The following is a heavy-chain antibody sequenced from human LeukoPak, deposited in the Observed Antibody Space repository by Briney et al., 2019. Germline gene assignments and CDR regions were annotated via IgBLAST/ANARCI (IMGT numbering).Heavy chain of an antibody. J-gene: IGHJ4*02. V-gene: IGHV4-59*08. CDR2: VHYSGAT. CDR1: GDSVSTKY. Sequence: SETLSLTCIVSGDSVSTKYWAWVRQPPGMPLEYVGYVHYSGATDYNPSLRSRLTISMDTSRNIFSLRLSSVTAEDTAMYYCARRLGSSADGILKYYFDYWGQGTLVTVSS. CDR3: ARRLGSSADGILKYYFDY. D-gene: IGHD6-13*01.